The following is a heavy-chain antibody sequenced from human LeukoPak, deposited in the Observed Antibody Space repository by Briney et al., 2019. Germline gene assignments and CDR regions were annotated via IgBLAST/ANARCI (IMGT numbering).Heavy chain of an antibody. CDR1: GFTFSSYS. V-gene: IGHV3-73*01. CDR2: IRSKANSYAT. D-gene: IGHD2-2*02. Sequence: GGSLRLSCAASGFTFSSYSMNWVRQASGKGLEWVGRIRSKANSYATAYAASVKGRFTISRDDSKNTAYLQMNSLKTEDTAVYYCTRRDCSSTSCYKDWFDPWGQGTLVTVSS. CDR3: TRRDCSSTSCYKDWFDP. J-gene: IGHJ5*02.